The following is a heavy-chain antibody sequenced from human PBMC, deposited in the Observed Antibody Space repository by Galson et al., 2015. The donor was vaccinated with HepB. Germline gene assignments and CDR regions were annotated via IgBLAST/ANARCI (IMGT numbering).Heavy chain of an antibody. CDR1: GFTFSSHA. D-gene: IGHD2-2*02. CDR2: ISGSGGTT. J-gene: IGHJ3*02. CDR3: AGYCSTTSCYRGRFAFDI. V-gene: IGHV3-23*01. Sequence: SLRLSCAASGFTFSSHAMSWVRQAPGKGLEWVSAISGSGGTTFYADSVKGRFTIPKDNSKNTLYLQMNSLRAEDTALYYCAGYCSTTSCYRGRFAFDIWGQGTMVTVSS.